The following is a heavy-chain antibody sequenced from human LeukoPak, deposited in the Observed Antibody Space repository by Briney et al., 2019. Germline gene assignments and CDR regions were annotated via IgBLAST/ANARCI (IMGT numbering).Heavy chain of an antibody. CDR3: TRVGSWYVEYFQH. D-gene: IGHD6-13*01. Sequence: PGGSLRLSCTASGFTFGDYAMSWVRQTPGKGLEWVGFIRSKAYGGTTEYAASVKGRFTISRDDSKSIAYLQMNSLKTEDTAVYYCTRVGSWYVEYFQHWGQGTLVTVSS. V-gene: IGHV3-49*04. CDR2: IRSKAYGGTT. J-gene: IGHJ1*01. CDR1: GFTFGDYA.